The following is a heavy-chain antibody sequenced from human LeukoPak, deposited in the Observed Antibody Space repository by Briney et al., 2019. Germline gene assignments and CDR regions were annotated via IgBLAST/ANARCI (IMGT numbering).Heavy chain of an antibody. D-gene: IGHD2-2*01. CDR3: ARDETQLPAFDL. CDR1: GFTFSSYW. J-gene: IGHJ2*01. Sequence: GGSLRLSCAVSGFTFSSYWMHWVRQAPGKGLVWVSHIKTDGSTTAYADSVKGRFTISRDNAKNTLYLQMNSLRAEDTGVYYCARDETQLPAFDLWGRGTLVTVSS. CDR2: IKTDGSTT. V-gene: IGHV3-74*01.